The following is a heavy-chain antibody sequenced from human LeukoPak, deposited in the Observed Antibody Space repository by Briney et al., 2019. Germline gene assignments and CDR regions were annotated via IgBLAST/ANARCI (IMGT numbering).Heavy chain of an antibody. J-gene: IGHJ4*02. CDR3: ARVRCRSTSCYYFDY. V-gene: IGHV1-18*01. CDR1: GYTFTSYG. D-gene: IGHD2-2*01. CDR2: ISAYNGNT. Sequence: ASVKVSCKASGYTFTSYGISWVRQAPGQGLEWMGLISAYNGNTNYAQKLQGRVTMTTDTSTSTAYMELRSLRSDDTAVYYCARVRCRSTSCYYFDYWGQGTLVTVSS.